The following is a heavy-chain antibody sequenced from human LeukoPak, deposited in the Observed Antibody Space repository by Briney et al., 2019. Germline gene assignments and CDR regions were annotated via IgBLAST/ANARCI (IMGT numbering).Heavy chain of an antibody. Sequence: PGGSLRLSCAASGFTFSHYYMSWVRQAPGKGLEWVANIKQDGSEQFYLDSVKGRSTISRDNAKNALYLQIHSLRAEDTAVYYCATDFNWNDYWGQGTLVTVSS. CDR1: GFTFSHYY. J-gene: IGHJ4*02. CDR2: IKQDGSEQ. V-gene: IGHV3-7*01. D-gene: IGHD1-1*01. CDR3: ATDFNWNDY.